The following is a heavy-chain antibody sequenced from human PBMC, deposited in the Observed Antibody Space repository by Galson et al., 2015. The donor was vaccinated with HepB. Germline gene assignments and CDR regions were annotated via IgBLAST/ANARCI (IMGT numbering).Heavy chain of an antibody. CDR2: IIPIFGTA. J-gene: IGHJ6*03. D-gene: IGHD2-2*02. V-gene: IGHV1-69*13. CDR1: GGTFSSYA. CDR3: AVGDVVPAAITPGEGYYYYMDV. Sequence: SVKVSCKASGGTFSSYAISWVRQAPGQGLEWMGGIIPIFGTANYAQKFQGRVTITADESTSTAYMELSSLRSEDTAVYYCAVGDVVPAAITPGEGYYYYMDVWGKGTTVTVSS.